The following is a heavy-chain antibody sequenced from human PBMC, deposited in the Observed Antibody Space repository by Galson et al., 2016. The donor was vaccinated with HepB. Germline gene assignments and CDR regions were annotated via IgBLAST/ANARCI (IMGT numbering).Heavy chain of an antibody. J-gene: IGHJ3*02. V-gene: IGHV3-33*01. CDR2: IWDNGRNK. Sequence: SLRLSCAASGFSVSRFGMHWVRQAPGKGLEWVAIIWDNGRNKQYTDSVKGRFTISSDSSENTLCLQMNSLSAEDTAIYYCARVFPARCSGRSCFSEGAFDIWGQGTMVIVSS. CDR1: GFSVSRFG. CDR3: ARVFPARCSGRSCFSEGAFDI. D-gene: IGHD2-15*01.